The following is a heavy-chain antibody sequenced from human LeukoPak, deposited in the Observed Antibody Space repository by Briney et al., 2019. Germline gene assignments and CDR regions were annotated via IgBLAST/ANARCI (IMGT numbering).Heavy chain of an antibody. CDR1: GFTFSSYS. Sequence: PGGSLRLSCAASGFTFSSYSMHRVRQAPGKGLEWVSYISSSSGTIYYADSVKGRFTISRDNAKNSLYLQMNSLRDEDTAVYYCARAAYNAADYWGQGTLVTVSS. J-gene: IGHJ4*02. V-gene: IGHV3-48*02. D-gene: IGHD5-24*01. CDR3: ARAAYNAADY. CDR2: ISSSSGTI.